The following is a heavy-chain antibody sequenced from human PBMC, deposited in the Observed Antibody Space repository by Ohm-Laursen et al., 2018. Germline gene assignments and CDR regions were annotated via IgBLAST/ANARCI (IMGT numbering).Heavy chain of an antibody. CDR1: GYTFTSYG. V-gene: IGHV1-18*01. CDR2: ISAYTGHK. CDR3: ARIGDDNWFDP. J-gene: IGHJ5*02. Sequence: ASVKVSCKASGYTFTSYGISWVRQVPGQGLERMGWISAYTGHKQYAQKFQDRVTLTTDTFTSTAYMELRSLRSDDTAVYYCARIGDDNWFDPWGQGTLVTVSS.